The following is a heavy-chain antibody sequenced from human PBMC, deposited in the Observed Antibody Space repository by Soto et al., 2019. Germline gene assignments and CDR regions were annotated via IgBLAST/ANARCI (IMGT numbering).Heavy chain of an antibody. CDR1: GFTFGDFA. J-gene: IGHJ6*02. D-gene: IGHD6-19*01. CDR3: TRVLLVAGYFYYGMDV. CDR2: IRGTAYGGTT. V-gene: IGHV3-49*03. Sequence: GGSLRLSCAASGFTFGDFAMSWFRQAPGKGPEWVGFIRGTAYGGTTEYAASVKGRFTISRDDSKSIAYLQMNSLKTEDSAVYYCTRVLLVAGYFYYGMDVWGQGTTVTVSS.